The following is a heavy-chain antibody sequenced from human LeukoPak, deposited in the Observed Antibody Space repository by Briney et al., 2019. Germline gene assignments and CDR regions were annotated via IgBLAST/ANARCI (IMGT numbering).Heavy chain of an antibody. V-gene: IGHV3-48*03. CDR2: IRSSGSTI. CDR3: ASGWQYFDY. J-gene: IGHJ4*02. CDR1: GFTFSSYE. D-gene: IGHD2-15*01. Sequence: QPGGSLRLSCAASGFTFSSYEMNWVRQAPGKGLEWVSNIRSSGSTIYYADSVKGRFTISRDNAKNSLYLQMNSLRAEDTAVYYCASGWQYFDYRGQGTLVTVSS.